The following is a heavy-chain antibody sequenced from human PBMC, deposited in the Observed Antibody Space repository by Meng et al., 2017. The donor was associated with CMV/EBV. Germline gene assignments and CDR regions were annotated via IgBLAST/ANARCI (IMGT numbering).Heavy chain of an antibody. CDR3: ARDNRRGGVDY. D-gene: IGHD3-3*01. CDR1: VGDISSGYYY. Sequence: GQMTTAGSRLVKPSHTLYSNRTGSVGDISSGYYYWGWIRQPPGKGLEWNGYIDYSGSTYYNPSLKSRVTTSVDTSKNQFSLKLSSVTAADTAVYYCARDNRRGGVDYWGQGTLVTVSS. J-gene: IGHJ4*02. CDR2: IDYSGST. V-gene: IGHV4-30-4*08.